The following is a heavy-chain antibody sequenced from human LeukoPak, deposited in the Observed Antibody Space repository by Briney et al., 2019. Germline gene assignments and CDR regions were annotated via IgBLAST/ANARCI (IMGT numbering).Heavy chain of an antibody. D-gene: IGHD2-8*01. CDR1: GGSISSYY. J-gene: IGHJ3*02. V-gene: IGHV4-59*12. CDR3: ARGINGDGILAKNGDAFDI. Sequence: SETLSLTCTVSGGSISSYYWSWIRQPPGKGLEWIGYIYYSGSTNYNPSLKSRVTISVDTSKNQFSLKLRSVTAADTAVYYCARGINGDGILAKNGDAFDIWGQGTMVTVSS. CDR2: IYYSGST.